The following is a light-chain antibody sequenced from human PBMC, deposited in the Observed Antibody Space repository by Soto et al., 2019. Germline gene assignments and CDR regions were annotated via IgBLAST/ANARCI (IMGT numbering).Light chain of an antibody. CDR1: SSDVGDYNY. J-gene: IGLJ2*01. V-gene: IGLV2-14*01. Sequence: QSALTQPASVSGSPGQSITISCTGTSSDVGDYNYVSWYQQHPGKAPKLLIYGVSNRPSGISSHFSGSKSGNTASLTISGLQAEDEADYYSSSYTSTNTLIFGGGTTLTVL. CDR2: GVS. CDR3: SSYTSTNTLI.